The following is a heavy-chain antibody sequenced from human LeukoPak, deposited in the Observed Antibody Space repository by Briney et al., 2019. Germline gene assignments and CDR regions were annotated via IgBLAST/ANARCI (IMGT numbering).Heavy chain of an antibody. CDR2: IYYSGST. D-gene: IGHD3-3*01. V-gene: IGHV4-59*01. J-gene: IGHJ5*02. Sequence: SETLSLTCTVSGESISGFYWNWIRQPPGKGLEWIGYIYYSGSTNYNPSLKSRVTISVDTSKNQFSLKLSSVTAADTAVYYCAGVDSYDFWSGMRGDWFDPWGQGTLVTVSS. CDR1: GESISGFY. CDR3: AGVDSYDFWSGMRGDWFDP.